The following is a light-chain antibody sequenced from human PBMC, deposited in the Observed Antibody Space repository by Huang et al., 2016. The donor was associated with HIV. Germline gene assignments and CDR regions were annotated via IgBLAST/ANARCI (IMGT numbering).Light chain of an antibody. CDR3: QQYNTFWT. Sequence: DIQMTQSPSILSASVGDRVTITCRASHSVSTWVAWYQQKPGQPPNRLIYKSSTLESGVPSRFSGSGSETEFTLTISSLQPEDYATYYCQQYNTFWTFGQGTKV. CDR2: KSS. CDR1: HSVSTW. V-gene: IGKV1-5*03. J-gene: IGKJ1*01.